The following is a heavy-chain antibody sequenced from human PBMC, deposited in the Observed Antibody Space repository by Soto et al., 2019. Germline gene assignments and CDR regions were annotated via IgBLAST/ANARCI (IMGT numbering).Heavy chain of an antibody. V-gene: IGHV3-30-3*01. CDR1: GFTFSTFA. J-gene: IGHJ5*02. CDR3: ARDGLPDDFRSGGYWFDP. D-gene: IGHD3-3*01. Sequence: QVHLVESGGGVVQPGRSLRLSCAASGFTFSTFALHWVRQAPGEGLEWVALISHDGRIEKYADSVKGRFTISRDNSKNTLYMQMDRLRREDTGVYYCARDGLPDDFRSGGYWFDPWGQGPQVTVSS. CDR2: ISHDGRIE.